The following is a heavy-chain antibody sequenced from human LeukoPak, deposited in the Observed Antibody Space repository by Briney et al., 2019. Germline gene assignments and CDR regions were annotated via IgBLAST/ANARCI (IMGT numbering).Heavy chain of an antibody. CDR3: ARNYSRSPGGLKYFDY. CDR2: IYHSGSRYESGST. J-gene: IGHJ4*02. D-gene: IGHD6-6*01. V-gene: IGHV4-38-2*01. Sequence: SETLSLTCAVSGSSISGGYYWACIRQPPGKGLEWIGSIYHSGSRYESGSTYYNPSLKSRVTISADTSKNQFSLKLKSVTAADTAVYYCARNYSRSPGGLKYFDYWGQGSLVTVSS. CDR1: GSSISGGYY.